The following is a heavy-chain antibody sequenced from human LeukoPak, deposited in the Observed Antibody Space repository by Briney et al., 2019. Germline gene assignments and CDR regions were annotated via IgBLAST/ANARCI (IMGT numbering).Heavy chain of an antibody. Sequence: GASVKVSCKASGYTFTTYAISWVRQAPGQGLEWMGWINTDSGNPTYAQGFTGRFVFSLDTSVSTAYLQINSLKAEDTAVYYCAKSDFDVLTGSIYPWDYWGQGTLVTVSS. CDR3: AKSDFDVLTGSIYPWDY. D-gene: IGHD3-9*01. V-gene: IGHV7-4-1*02. CDR2: INTDSGNP. CDR1: GYTFTTYA. J-gene: IGHJ4*02.